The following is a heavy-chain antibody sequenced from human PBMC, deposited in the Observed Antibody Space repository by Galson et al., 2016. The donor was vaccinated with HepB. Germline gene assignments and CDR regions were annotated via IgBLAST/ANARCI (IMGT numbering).Heavy chain of an antibody. J-gene: IGHJ4*02. D-gene: IGHD2-21*01. V-gene: IGHV3-23*01. Sequence: SLRLSCAASGFTFSSYAMSWVRQAPGKGLEWVSAISGSAASTYYADSVKGRFTISRDSSKNTLFLQMNSLSPEDTAVYYCARDTSSSIRADWWGQGTLVTVSS. CDR3: ARDTSSSIRADW. CDR1: GFTFSSYA. CDR2: ISGSAAST.